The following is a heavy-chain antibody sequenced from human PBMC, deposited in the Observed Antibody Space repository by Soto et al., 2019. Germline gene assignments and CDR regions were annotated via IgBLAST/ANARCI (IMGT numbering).Heavy chain of an antibody. CDR1: GFTFSSYW. CDR3: ARGLMHLYGMDV. V-gene: IGHV3-74*01. J-gene: IGHJ6*02. D-gene: IGHD3-16*01. Sequence: EVQLVESGGGLVQPGGSLRLSCAASGFTFSSYWMHWVRQGPGKGLVWVSRIYTDGSRTNYADSVKGRFTISRDNAKNTLYLQINSLRAEDTAVYYCARGLMHLYGMDVWGQGTTVTVSS. CDR2: IYTDGSRT.